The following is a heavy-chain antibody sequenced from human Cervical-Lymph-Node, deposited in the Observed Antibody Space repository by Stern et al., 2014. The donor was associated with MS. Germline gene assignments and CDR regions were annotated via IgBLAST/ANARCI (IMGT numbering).Heavy chain of an antibody. CDR3: ARASDRSGYQY. V-gene: IGHV1-69*01. Sequence: VQLEESGPEVKKPGSSVKVSCKASGGTFSNYAISWVRQAPGQGLEWMGGLIIIFDKANYAQKFQGRVTMSADESTSTAYLELSSLRSDDAAVYYCARASDRSGYQYWGQGTPVTVSS. CDR1: GGTFSNYA. J-gene: IGHJ1*01. D-gene: IGHD3-22*01. CDR2: LIIIFDKA.